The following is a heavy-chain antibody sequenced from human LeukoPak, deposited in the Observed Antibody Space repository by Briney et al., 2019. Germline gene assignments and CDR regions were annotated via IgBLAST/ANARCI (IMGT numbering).Heavy chain of an antibody. CDR1: GVSISSNY. CDR2: IYYTWSG. CDR3: ARSGYYDFWSGYYVY. J-gene: IGHJ4*02. Sequence: MPSENLSRTCSGYGVSISSNYWGWIRQPPGKGLEWIGYIYYTWSGNCNPSLKGPVTMSADATNNQVSLNLTSVTAADTAGYFCARSGYYDFWSGYYVYWGQGTLVTVSS. V-gene: IGHV4-59*01. D-gene: IGHD3-3*01.